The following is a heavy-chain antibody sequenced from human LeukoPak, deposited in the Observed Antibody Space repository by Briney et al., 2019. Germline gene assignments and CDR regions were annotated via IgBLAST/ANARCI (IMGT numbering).Heavy chain of an antibody. D-gene: IGHD6-13*01. CDR1: GGTFSSYA. Sequence: EASVKVSRKASGGTFSSYAISWVRQAPGQGLEWMGRIIPIFGTANYAQKFQGRVTITADKSTSTAYMELSSLRSEDTAVYYCARVGESSSWYYFDYWGQGTLVTVSS. J-gene: IGHJ4*02. CDR3: ARVGESSSWYYFDY. V-gene: IGHV1-69*06. CDR2: IIPIFGTA.